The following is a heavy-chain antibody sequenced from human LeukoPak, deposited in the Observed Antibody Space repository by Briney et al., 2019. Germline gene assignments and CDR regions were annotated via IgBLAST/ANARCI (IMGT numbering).Heavy chain of an antibody. CDR3: TRREYTYGYGYYFDY. V-gene: IGHV3-30*04. CDR1: GFTFSSYD. D-gene: IGHD5-18*01. J-gene: IGHJ4*02. Sequence: GRSLRLSCAASGFTFSSYDMHWVRQAPGKGLEWVAVISYDGSNKYYADSVKGRSTISRDNSKNTLYLQMNSLRAEDTAVYYCTRREYTYGYGYYFDYWGQGTLVTVSS. CDR2: ISYDGSNK.